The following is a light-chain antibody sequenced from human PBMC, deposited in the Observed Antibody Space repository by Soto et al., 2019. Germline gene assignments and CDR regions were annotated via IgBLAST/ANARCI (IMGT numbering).Light chain of an antibody. CDR3: QKYNSAPSLT. V-gene: IGKV1-27*01. J-gene: IGKJ4*02. CDR2: AAS. CDR1: QGISNF. Sequence: DIQMTQSPSSLSASVGDRVTITCRASQGISNFLAWYQKRPGKVPKVLIYAASTLQSGIPSRFSGSGSGTDFTLTISSLQPEDVATYYCQKYNSAPSLTFGGGTKVEIK.